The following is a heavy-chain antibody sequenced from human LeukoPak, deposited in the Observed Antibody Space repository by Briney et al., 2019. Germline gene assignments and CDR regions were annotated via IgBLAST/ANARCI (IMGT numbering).Heavy chain of an antibody. CDR2: INHSGST. CDR3: ARGTHWFDP. V-gene: IGHV4-34*01. Sequence: SETLSLTCAVYGGSFRGYYWYWIRQPPGKGLEWIGEINHSGSTNYNPSLKSRVTISVDTSKNQFSLRLRSVTAADTAVYYCARGTHWFDPWGQGTLVTVSS. D-gene: IGHD2-15*01. J-gene: IGHJ5*02. CDR1: GGSFRGYY.